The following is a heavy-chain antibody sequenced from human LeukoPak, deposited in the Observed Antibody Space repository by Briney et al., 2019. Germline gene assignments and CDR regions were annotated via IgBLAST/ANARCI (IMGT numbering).Heavy chain of an antibody. CDR2: ISSSSSYI. J-gene: IGHJ4*02. D-gene: IGHD2-15*01. CDR1: GFTFSSYS. Sequence: GGSLRLSCAASGFTFSSYSMNWVRPAPGKGLEWVSSISSSSSYIYYADSVKGRFTISRDNAKNSLYLQMNSLRAEDTAVYYCASKTATFLSVDYWGQGTLVTVSS. V-gene: IGHV3-21*01. CDR3: ASKTATFLSVDY.